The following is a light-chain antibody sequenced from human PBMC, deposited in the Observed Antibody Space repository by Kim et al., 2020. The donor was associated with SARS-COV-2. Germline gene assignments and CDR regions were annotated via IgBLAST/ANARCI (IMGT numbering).Light chain of an antibody. CDR1: SLRSYY. CDR2: GKN. J-gene: IGLJ1*01. CDR3: NSRDSSGNHPDV. V-gene: IGLV3-19*01. Sequence: SSELTQDPAVSVALGQTVRITCQGDSLRSYYASWYQQKPGQAPVLVIYGKNNRPSGIPDRFSGSSSGNTASLTITEAQAEDEADYYCNSRDSSGNHPDVF.